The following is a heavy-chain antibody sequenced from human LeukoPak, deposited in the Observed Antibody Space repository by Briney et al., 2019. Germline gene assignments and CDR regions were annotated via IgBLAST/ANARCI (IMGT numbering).Heavy chain of an antibody. V-gene: IGHV3-23*01. CDR1: GFTFSSYA. Sequence: GSLRLSCAASGFTFSSYAMSWVRQAPGKGLEWVSAISGSGGSTYYADSAKGRFTISRDNSKNTLYLQMNSLRVEDTAVYYCAKVSSGAFETWGQGTMVTVSS. D-gene: IGHD3-10*01. CDR2: ISGSGGST. CDR3: AKVSSGAFET. J-gene: IGHJ3*02.